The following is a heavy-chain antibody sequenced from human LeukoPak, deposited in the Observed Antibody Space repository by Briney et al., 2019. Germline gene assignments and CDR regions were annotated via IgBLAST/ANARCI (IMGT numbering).Heavy chain of an antibody. CDR1: GFTFSSYS. J-gene: IGHJ4*02. CDR3: ARQTTVTWSFDY. Sequence: PGGSLRLSCAASGFTFSSYSMNWVRQAPGKGLEWVSSISSSSSYIYYADSVKGRFTISRDNSKNTLYLQMNSLRAEDTAVYYCARQTTVTWSFDYWGQGTLVTVSS. V-gene: IGHV3-21*04. D-gene: IGHD4-17*01. CDR2: ISSSSSYI.